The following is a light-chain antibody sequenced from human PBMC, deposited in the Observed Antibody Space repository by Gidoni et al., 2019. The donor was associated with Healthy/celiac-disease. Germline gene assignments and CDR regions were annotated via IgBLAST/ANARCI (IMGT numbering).Light chain of an antibody. Sequence: DIPMTQSPSTLSASVGDRVTITCRASQSISSWLAWYQQKPGKAPKLLIYKASSLESGVPSRFSGSGSGTEFTLTISSLQPDDFATYYCQQYNSYWTFXQXTKVEIK. CDR1: QSISSW. V-gene: IGKV1-5*03. CDR3: QQYNSYWT. J-gene: IGKJ1*01. CDR2: KAS.